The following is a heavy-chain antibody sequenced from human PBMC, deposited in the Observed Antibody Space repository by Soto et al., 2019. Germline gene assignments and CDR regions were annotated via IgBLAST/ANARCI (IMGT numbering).Heavy chain of an antibody. D-gene: IGHD5-18*01. CDR1: GFTFSSYG. J-gene: IGHJ4*02. CDR3: AKDVDTAMVTIDY. CDR2: ISYDGSNK. V-gene: IGHV3-30*18. Sequence: QVQLVESGGGVVQPGRSLRLSCAASGFTFSSYGMHWVRQAPGKGLEWVAVISYDGSNKYYADSVNGRFTISRDNSKNTLYLQMNSLRAEDTAVYYCAKDVDTAMVTIDYWGQGTLVTVSS.